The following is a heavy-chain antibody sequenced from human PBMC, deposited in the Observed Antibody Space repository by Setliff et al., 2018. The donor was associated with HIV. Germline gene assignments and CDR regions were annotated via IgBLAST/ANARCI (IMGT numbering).Heavy chain of an antibody. D-gene: IGHD6-19*01. CDR1: GHTFTKYA. CDR2: INAGNGNT. CDR3: ARGTGIAVAGTDY. Sequence: ASVKVSCKASGHTFTKYAMHWVRQAPGQGLEWMGWINAGNGNTKYSQRFQGRVTMTRDTSTSTVYMELSSLRSEDTAVYYCARGTGIAVAGTDYWGQGTLVTVSS. J-gene: IGHJ4*02. V-gene: IGHV1-3*01.